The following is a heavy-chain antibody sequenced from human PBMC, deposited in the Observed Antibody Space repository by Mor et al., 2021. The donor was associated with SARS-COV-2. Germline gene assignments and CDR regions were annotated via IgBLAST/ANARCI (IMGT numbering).Heavy chain of an antibody. CDR2: IKSKTDGGTT. J-gene: IGHJ4*02. Sequence: GLEWVGRIKSKTDGGTTDYAAPVKGRFTISRDDSKNTLYLQMNSLKTEDTAVYYWTTDLGFLEWLLIDYWGQ. CDR3: TTDLGFLEWLLIDY. D-gene: IGHD3-3*01. V-gene: IGHV3-15*01.